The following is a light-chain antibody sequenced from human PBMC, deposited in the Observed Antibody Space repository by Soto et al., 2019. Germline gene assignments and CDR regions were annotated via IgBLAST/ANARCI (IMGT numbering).Light chain of an antibody. CDR2: GAS. CDR3: QQYNEWPPGYT. V-gene: IGKV3-15*01. CDR1: QSVSSN. Sequence: EIVMTQSPATLSVSPGERATLSCRASQSVSSNLGWYQQKTGQAPRLLIYGASTRATGIPARFSGSGSGTEFTLTISGLQSEDFAVYYCQQYNEWPPGYTFGQGTKIEIK. J-gene: IGKJ2*01.